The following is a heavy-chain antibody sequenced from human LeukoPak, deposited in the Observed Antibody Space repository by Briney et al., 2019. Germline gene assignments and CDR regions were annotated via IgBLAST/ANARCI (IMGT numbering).Heavy chain of an antibody. CDR3: ATGIVGATYFDY. J-gene: IGHJ4*02. CDR2: FDPEDGET. D-gene: IGHD1-26*01. V-gene: IGHV1-24*01. Sequence: ASVKVSCTVSGYTLTELSMHWVRQAPGKGLEWMGGFDPEDGETIYAQKFQGRVTMTEDTSTDTAYMELSSLRSEDTAVYYCATGIVGATYFDYWGQGTLVTVSS. CDR1: GYTLTELS.